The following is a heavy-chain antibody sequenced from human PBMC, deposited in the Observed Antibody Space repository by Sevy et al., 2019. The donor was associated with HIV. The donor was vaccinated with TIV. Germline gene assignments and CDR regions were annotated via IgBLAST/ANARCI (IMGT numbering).Heavy chain of an antibody. CDR2: ISGSGGST. J-gene: IGHJ4*02. CDR1: GFTFSSYA. D-gene: IGHD3-3*01. V-gene: IGHV3-23*01. CDR3: AKERPINDFWSGYSDY. Sequence: GGSLRLSCAASGFTFSSYAMSWVRQAPGKGLEWVSAISGSGGSTYYADPVKGRFTISRDNSKNTLYLQMNSLRAEDTAVYYCAKERPINDFWSGYSDYWGQGTLVTVSS.